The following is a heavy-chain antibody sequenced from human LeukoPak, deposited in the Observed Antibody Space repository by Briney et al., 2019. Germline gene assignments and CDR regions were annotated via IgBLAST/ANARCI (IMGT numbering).Heavy chain of an antibody. CDR3: ARQPGAGWFDP. CDR1: GYSFTSQW. J-gene: IGHJ5*02. Sequence: GESLKISCRASGYSFTSQWIGWVRQMPGKGLEWLGIIYPGDSDTRYSPSFQGQVTISADKSISTVYLQWGSLKASDTAMYYCARQPGAGWFDPWGQGTLVTVSS. CDR2: IYPGDSDT. V-gene: IGHV5-51*01. D-gene: IGHD3-10*01.